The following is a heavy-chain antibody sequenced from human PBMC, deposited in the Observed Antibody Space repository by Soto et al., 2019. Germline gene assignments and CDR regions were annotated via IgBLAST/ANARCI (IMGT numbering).Heavy chain of an antibody. D-gene: IGHD3-22*01. CDR1: GFSLIGSGMR. J-gene: IGHJ3*01. CDR2: IDWDDDE. V-gene: IGHV2-70*04. Sequence: SGPTLVNPTQTLTLTCSFSGFSLIGSGMRVSWLRQPPGKALEWLAHIDWDDDEFYSTSLRSRLTISKDTSKNQVVLTMTNMAPVDTATYYCARTPGVRYDSSGSADAFDVWGQGTMVTVSS. CDR3: ARTPGVRYDSSGSADAFDV.